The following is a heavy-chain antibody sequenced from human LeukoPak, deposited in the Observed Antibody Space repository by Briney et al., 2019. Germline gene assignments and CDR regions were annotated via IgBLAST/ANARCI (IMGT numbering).Heavy chain of an antibody. Sequence: PGGSLRLSCAASGFTLSSYGMHWVRQAPGKGLEWVAVIWYGGSNKYYADSVKGRFTISRDNSKNTLYLQMNSLRAEDTAVYYCAKGGWGSINAFDIWGQGAMVTVSS. D-gene: IGHD7-27*01. J-gene: IGHJ3*02. V-gene: IGHV3-30*02. CDR3: AKGGWGSINAFDI. CDR1: GFTLSSYG. CDR2: IWYGGSNK.